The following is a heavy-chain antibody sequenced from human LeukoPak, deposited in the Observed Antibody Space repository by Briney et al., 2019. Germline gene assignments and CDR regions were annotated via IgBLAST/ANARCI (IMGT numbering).Heavy chain of an antibody. D-gene: IGHD3-9*01. Sequence: RASVKVSCKVSGYTFTSSNINWVRQAPGQGLEWMGWMNPSSGNTAYAQRVQGRVTMTRDTSTNTAFLQLTSLRSEDTAVYYCARGLDVERSSAWSWGPKKFYYNVMDVWGQGTTVTVSS. CDR3: ARGLDVERSSAWSWGPKKFYYNVMDV. CDR2: MNPSSGNT. CDR1: GYTFTSSN. J-gene: IGHJ6*02. V-gene: IGHV1-8*01.